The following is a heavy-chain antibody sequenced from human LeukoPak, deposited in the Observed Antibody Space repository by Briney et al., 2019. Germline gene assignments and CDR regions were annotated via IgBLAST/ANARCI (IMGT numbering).Heavy chain of an antibody. CDR2: IMPSVNLP. CDR3: ARGGVVGGPFDY. CDR1: GGPFSSYA. Sequence: SERFSCKSSGGPFSSYAISCLRQPPGQGLVCMGLIMPSVNLPYYAQKLQGRVTITADRYTTTAYMEMSSLGSDDTAVYYCARGGVVGGPFDYWGQGTLVSVYS. V-gene: IGHV1-69*10. D-gene: IGHD1-26*01. J-gene: IGHJ4*02.